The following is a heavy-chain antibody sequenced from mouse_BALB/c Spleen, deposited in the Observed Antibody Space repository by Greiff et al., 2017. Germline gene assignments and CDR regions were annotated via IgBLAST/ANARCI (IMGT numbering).Heavy chain of an antibody. CDR2: ISSGGSYT. Sequence: EVMLVESGGGLVKPGGSLKLSCAASGFTFSSYTMSWVRQTPEKRLEWVAAISSGGSYTYYPDSVKGRFTISRDNAKNTLYLQMSSLKSEDTAMYYCTRDGYYVWFAYWGQGTLVTVSA. D-gene: IGHD2-3*01. CDR3: TRDGYYVWFAY. CDR1: GFTFSSYT. J-gene: IGHJ3*01. V-gene: IGHV5-6-4*01.